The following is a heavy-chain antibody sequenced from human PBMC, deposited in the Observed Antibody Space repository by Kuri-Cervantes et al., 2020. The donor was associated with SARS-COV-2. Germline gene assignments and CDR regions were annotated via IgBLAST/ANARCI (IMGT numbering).Heavy chain of an antibody. CDR3: ASQDDTSGFYYAYDY. CDR2: IFHTGNT. J-gene: IGHJ4*02. D-gene: IGHD3-22*01. CDR1: DYSISSAYY. V-gene: IGHV4-38-2*01. Sequence: GSLRLSCVVSDYSISSAYYWGWIRQPPGKGLEWIGNIFHTGNTYYNPSLKSRVTTSGDTSKNQVSLKLSSVTAADTAVYYCASQDDTSGFYYAYDYWGQGTLVTVSS.